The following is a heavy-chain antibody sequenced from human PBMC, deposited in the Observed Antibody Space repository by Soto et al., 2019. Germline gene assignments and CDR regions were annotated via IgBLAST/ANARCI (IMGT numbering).Heavy chain of an antibody. Sequence: LRLSCAASGFTFSGSAMHWVRQASGKGLEWVGRIRSKANSYATAYAASVKGRFTISRDDSKNTAYLQMNSLKTEDTAVYYCTGWVEMATEYYYYGMDVWGQGTTVTVSS. CDR3: TGWVEMATEYYYYGMDV. CDR1: GFTFSGSA. CDR2: IRSKANSYAT. J-gene: IGHJ6*02. V-gene: IGHV3-73*01. D-gene: IGHD5-12*01.